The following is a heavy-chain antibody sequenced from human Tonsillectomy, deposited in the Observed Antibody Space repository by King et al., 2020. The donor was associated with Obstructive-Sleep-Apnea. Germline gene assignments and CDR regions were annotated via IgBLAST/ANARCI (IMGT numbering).Heavy chain of an antibody. Sequence: QLVQSGAEVKKPGESLKISCKGSGYTFTKYWIAWVRQMPGRGLEWMGIIYTGESPPRYSPSFQGQVTFSADKSISTAYLQWRSLTASDTAMYYCARVYMATGHYFDYWGQGTLVTVSS. V-gene: IGHV5-51*01. D-gene: IGHD5-12*01. CDR1: GYTFTKYW. J-gene: IGHJ4*02. CDR2: IYTGESPP. CDR3: ARVYMATGHYFDY.